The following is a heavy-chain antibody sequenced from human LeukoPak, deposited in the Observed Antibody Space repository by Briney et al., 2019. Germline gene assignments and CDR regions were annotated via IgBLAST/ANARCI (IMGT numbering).Heavy chain of an antibody. Sequence: GGSLRLSCAASGFTFSSYGMHWVREAPGKGLEWVAVIWYDGSNKYYADSVKGRFTISRDNSKNTLYLQMNSLRAEDTAVYYCARDRNVLTGTTRFDYWGQGTLVTVSS. D-gene: IGHD1-20*01. CDR1: GFTFSSYG. V-gene: IGHV3-33*01. CDR3: ARDRNVLTGTTRFDY. J-gene: IGHJ4*02. CDR2: IWYDGSNK.